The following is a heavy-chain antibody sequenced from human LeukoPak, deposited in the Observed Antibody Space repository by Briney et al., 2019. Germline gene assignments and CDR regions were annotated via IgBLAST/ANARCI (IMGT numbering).Heavy chain of an antibody. CDR2: MNPNSGNT. CDR3: ARESGFYGSGSRY. Sequence: GASLKVSCKASGYTFTSYDINWVRQATGQGLEWMGWMNPNSGNTAYAQKFQGRLIMTRGTSTGTAYMELSSLRSEDTVVYYCARESGFYGSGSRYWGQGTLVTVSS. J-gene: IGHJ4*02. V-gene: IGHV1-8*01. CDR1: GYTFTSYD. D-gene: IGHD3-10*01.